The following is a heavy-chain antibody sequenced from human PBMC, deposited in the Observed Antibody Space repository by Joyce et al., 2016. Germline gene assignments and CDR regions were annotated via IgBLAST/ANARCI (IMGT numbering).Heavy chain of an antibody. CDR2: ISSTGSHI. CDR1: GFTFISYT. CDR3: ARVMYDNGDTDYYYYYGMDV. V-gene: IGHV3-21*01. J-gene: IGHJ6*02. Sequence: EVQLVESGGGLVKPGGSLRLSCAASGFTFISYTMNWVRQDPGKRLEWVSSISSTGSHIYYEDSVRGRFTISRDNAKNSLYLQMNSLGAEDTAVYYCARVMYDNGDTDYYYYYGMDVWGQGTTVTVSS. D-gene: IGHD4-17*01.